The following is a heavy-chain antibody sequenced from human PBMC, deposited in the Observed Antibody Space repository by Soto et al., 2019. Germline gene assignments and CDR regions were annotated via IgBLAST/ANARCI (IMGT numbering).Heavy chain of an antibody. CDR3: AREWSAAGHFYGMDV. CDR1: GYTFTSYD. V-gene: IGHV1-8*01. D-gene: IGHD6-13*01. CDR2: MNTDSDDT. Sequence: ASVKVSCKTSGYTFTSYDINWVRQAPGQGLEWVGWMNTDSDDTRSEQKFRGRLTLTRDKSMRAVYMKLSNLRPDDSAVYYCAREWSAAGHFYGMDVWGQGTTVTVSS. J-gene: IGHJ6*02.